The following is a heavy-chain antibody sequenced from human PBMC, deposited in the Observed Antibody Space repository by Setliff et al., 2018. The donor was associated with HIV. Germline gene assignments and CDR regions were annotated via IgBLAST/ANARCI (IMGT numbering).Heavy chain of an antibody. D-gene: IGHD2-8*01. J-gene: IGHJ4*02. CDR1: GYTFTGYY. CDR2: IIPNSGGT. CDR3: ARGRGDIVLLVYTYPPDS. V-gene: IGHV1-2*06. Sequence: ASVKVSCKASGYTFTGYYIHWVRQAPGQGLEWMGRIIPNSGGTNYAQKFQDRVTMTRDTSISTAYMELRSLRSDDTAVYYCARGRGDIVLLVYTYPPDSWGQGKLVTVSS.